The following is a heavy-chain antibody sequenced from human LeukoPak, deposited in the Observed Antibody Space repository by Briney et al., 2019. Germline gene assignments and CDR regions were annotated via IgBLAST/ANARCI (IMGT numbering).Heavy chain of an antibody. CDR3: AISPRWDTAIDY. CDR2: ISSSGSTI. Sequence: VGSLRLSCAASGFTFSSYEMNWVRQAPGKGLEWVSYISSSGSTIYYADSVKGRFTISRDNAKNSLYLQMNSLRAEDTAVYYCAISPRWDTAIDYWGQGTLVTVSS. V-gene: IGHV3-48*03. D-gene: IGHD5-18*01. J-gene: IGHJ4*02. CDR1: GFTFSSYE.